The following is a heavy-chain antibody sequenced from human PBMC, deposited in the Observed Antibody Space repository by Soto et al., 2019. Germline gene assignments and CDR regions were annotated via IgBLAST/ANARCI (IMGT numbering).Heavy chain of an antibody. J-gene: IGHJ4*02. CDR2: IRDTGGYT. CDR1: GFTFSGYA. D-gene: IGHD3-9*01. V-gene: IGHV3-23*01. CDR3: AKPSHEMLTGYSPFDH. Sequence: GGSLRLSCGASGFTFSGYAMSWGRQAPGKGRQWVSAIRDTGGYTYYADPVKGRFTISTDNSKSTLCRQMDSLTADASALYYCAKPSHEMLTGYSPFDHWGQGTLVTVSS.